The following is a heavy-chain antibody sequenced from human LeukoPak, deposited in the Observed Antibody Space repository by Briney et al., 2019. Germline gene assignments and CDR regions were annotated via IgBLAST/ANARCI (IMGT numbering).Heavy chain of an antibody. V-gene: IGHV4-59*08. CDR2: IYYSGTT. CDR3: ARLAPYNSGWYLDY. D-gene: IGHD6-19*01. CDR1: GGSISSYY. J-gene: IGHJ4*02. Sequence: PSETLSLTCTVSGGSISSYYWSWIRQPPGKGLEWIGYIYYSGTTNYNPSLKSRVTISVDTSKSQFSLKLSSVTAADTAVYYCARLAPYNSGWYLDYWGQGTLVTVSS.